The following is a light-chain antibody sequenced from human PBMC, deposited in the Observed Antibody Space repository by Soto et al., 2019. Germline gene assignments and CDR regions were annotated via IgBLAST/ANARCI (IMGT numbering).Light chain of an antibody. CDR1: GSNIGNNF. J-gene: IGLJ1*01. Sequence: QAVVTQPPSVSAAPGQKVTISCSGSGSNIGNNFVSWYQHFPGTAPKLLIYDNSKRPSGIPDRFSGSKSGTSATLVITGLQAGDDDDYYCGTWDNSLSAYVFGAGTKLTVL. V-gene: IGLV1-51*01. CDR3: GTWDNSLSAYV. CDR2: DNS.